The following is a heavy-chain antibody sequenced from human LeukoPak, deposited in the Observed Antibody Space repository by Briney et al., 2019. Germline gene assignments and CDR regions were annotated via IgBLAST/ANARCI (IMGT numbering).Heavy chain of an antibody. V-gene: IGHV1-2*02. CDR1: GYTFTGYY. Sequence: ASVKVSCKASGYTFTGYYIHWVRQAPGQGLEWMGWINPNSGGTNYAQKFQGRVTMTRDTSISTAYMELSRLRSDDTAVYYCAREKRGSGYSSGWYWFDPWGQGTLVTVSS. CDR3: AREKRGSGYSSGWYWFDP. CDR2: INPNSGGT. D-gene: IGHD6-19*01. J-gene: IGHJ5*02.